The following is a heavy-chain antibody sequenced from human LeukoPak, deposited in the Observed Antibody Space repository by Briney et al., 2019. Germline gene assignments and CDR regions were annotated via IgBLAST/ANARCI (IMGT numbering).Heavy chain of an antibody. V-gene: IGHV4-34*01. CDR1: GGSFSGYY. D-gene: IGHD6-13*01. Sequence: SETLSLTCAVYGGSFSGYYWGWIRQPPGKGLEWIGEINHSGSTNYNPSLKSRVTISVDTSKNQFSLKLSSVTAADTAVYYCARVAAAGKVYWGQGTLVTVSS. J-gene: IGHJ4*02. CDR3: ARVAAAGKVY. CDR2: INHSGST.